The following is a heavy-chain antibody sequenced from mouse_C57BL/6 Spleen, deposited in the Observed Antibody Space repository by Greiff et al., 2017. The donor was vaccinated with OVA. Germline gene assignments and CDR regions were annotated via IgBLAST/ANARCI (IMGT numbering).Heavy chain of an antibody. D-gene: IGHD2-12*01. CDR3: TTRSYDYAMDY. J-gene: IGHJ4*01. V-gene: IGHV14-1*01. CDR1: GFNIKDYY. CDR2: IDPEDGDT. Sequence: EVKLQQSGAELVRPGASVKLSCTASGFNIKDYYMHWVKQRPEQGLEWIGRIDPEDGDTEYAPKFQGKATMTADTSSNTAYLQLSSLTSEDTAVYYCTTRSYDYAMDYWGQGTSVTVSS.